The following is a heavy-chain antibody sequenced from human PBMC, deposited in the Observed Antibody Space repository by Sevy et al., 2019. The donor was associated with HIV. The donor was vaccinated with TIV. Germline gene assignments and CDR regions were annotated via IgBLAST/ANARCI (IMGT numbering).Heavy chain of an antibody. D-gene: IGHD3-22*01. Sequence: GGSLRLSCAASGFTFSSYGMHWVRQAPGKGLEWVAVIWYDGSNKYYADSVKGRFTISRDSSKNTLYLQMNSLRAEDTAVYYCARDRGTMTNWFDPWGQGTLVTVSS. J-gene: IGHJ5*02. CDR1: GFTFSSYG. CDR2: IWYDGSNK. CDR3: ARDRGTMTNWFDP. V-gene: IGHV3-33*01.